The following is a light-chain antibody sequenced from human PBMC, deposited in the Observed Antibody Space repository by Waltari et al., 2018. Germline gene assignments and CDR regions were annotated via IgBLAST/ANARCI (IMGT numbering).Light chain of an antibody. CDR2: GAS. J-gene: IGKJ3*01. CDR3: QQYDNWPFT. Sequence: EIVMTQSPATLSVSPGERATLSCRASQTVSGNLAWYQQKPGQAPRLLIYGASTRATGIPARFSGSGSGTEFTLIISSLQSEDFAVYYCQQYDNWPFTFGPGTKVDIK. CDR1: QTVSGN. V-gene: IGKV3-15*01.